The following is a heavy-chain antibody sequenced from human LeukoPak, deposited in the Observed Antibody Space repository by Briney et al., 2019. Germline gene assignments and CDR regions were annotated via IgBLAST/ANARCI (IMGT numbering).Heavy chain of an antibody. V-gene: IGHV3-7*01. D-gene: IGHD3-9*01. CDR1: GFTFSNYW. CDR2: INQDGSVK. Sequence: PGGSLRLSCAASGFTFSNYWMSWVRQAPGKGLEWVANINQDGSVKYYVDSLKGRFAISRDNAKNSVFPHMISLRAEDTAVYYCARDRGKYYDILPPAHYYYGMDVWGQGTTVTVSS. J-gene: IGHJ6*02. CDR3: ARDRGKYYDILPPAHYYYGMDV.